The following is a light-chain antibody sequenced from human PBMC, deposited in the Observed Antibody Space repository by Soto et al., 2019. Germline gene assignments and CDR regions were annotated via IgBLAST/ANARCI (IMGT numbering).Light chain of an antibody. Sequence: EIVLTQSPGTLSLSRCERATLLCRASQNVSSNLAWYQQKPGQAPRLLIYGASTRATAFPGRFSGSGSGTEFTLTISSLQSEDFAIYYCQQYNNWPITFGQGTKVDIK. J-gene: IGKJ1*01. V-gene: IGKV3-15*01. CDR1: QNVSSN. CDR3: QQYNNWPIT. CDR2: GAS.